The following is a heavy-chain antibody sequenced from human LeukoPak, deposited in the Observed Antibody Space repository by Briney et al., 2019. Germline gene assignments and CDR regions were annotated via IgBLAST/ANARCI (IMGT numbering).Heavy chain of an antibody. CDR1: GGSISSYY. Sequence: SETLSLTCTVSGGSISSYYWSWIRQPAGKGLEWIGSIYYSGSTYYNPSLKSRVTISVDTSKNQFSLKLSSVTAADTAVYYCASGAVTMVRGVINYYYYGMDVWGQGTTVTVSS. CDR3: ASGAVTMVRGVINYYYYGMDV. CDR2: IYYSGST. V-gene: IGHV4-59*05. J-gene: IGHJ6*02. D-gene: IGHD3-10*01.